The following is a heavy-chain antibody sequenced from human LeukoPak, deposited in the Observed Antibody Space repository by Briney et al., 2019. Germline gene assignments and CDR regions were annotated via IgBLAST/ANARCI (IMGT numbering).Heavy chain of an antibody. Sequence: SETLSLTCAVYGGSFSGYYWSWLRQPPGKGLEWIGEINHSGSTNYNPSLKSRVTISVDTSKNQFSLKLSSVTAADTAVYHCARVNRIGEIYFDIWGQGTMVTVSS. D-gene: IGHD1-14*01. CDR1: GGSFSGYY. V-gene: IGHV4-34*01. J-gene: IGHJ3*02. CDR3: ARVNRIGEIYFDI. CDR2: INHSGST.